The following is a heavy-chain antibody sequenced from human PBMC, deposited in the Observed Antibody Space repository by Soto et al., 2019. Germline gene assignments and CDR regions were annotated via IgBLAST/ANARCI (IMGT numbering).Heavy chain of an antibody. D-gene: IGHD6-19*01. Sequence: QVQLVQSGAEVKKPGSSVKVSCKASGGTFSSYAISWVRQAPGQGLERMGGIIPIFGTANYAQKFQGRVTITAGESTIKGYMALRSLGSEAAAVFYFARAGASXGSXXSAIVYYYYGMAVCGQGTTVIVFS. J-gene: IGHJ6*02. V-gene: IGHV1-69*01. CDR1: GGTFSSYA. CDR3: ARAGASXGSXXSAIVYYYYGMAV. CDR2: IIPIFGTA.